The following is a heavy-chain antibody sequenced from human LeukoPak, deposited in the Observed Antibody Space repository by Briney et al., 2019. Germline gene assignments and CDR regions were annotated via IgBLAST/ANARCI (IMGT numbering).Heavy chain of an antibody. CDR1: GGSISSGGYY. D-gene: IGHD4-17*01. CDR3: ARAPTAYGDYPFYGMDV. Sequence: SETLSLTCTVSGGSISSGGYYWSWIRQHPGKGLEWIGYIYYSGSTYYNPSLKSRVTISVDTSKNQFSLKLSSVTAADTAVYYCARAPTAYGDYPFYGMDVWGQGTTVTVSS. V-gene: IGHV4-31*03. J-gene: IGHJ6*02. CDR2: IYYSGST.